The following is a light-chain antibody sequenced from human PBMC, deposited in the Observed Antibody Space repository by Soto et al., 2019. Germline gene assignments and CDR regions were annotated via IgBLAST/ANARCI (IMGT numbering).Light chain of an antibody. J-gene: IGLJ1*01. Sequence: QSVLTQPASVSGSPGQSITISCTGTSSDVGGYNDVSWYQQHPGKAPEFMIYDVSNRPSGVSNRFSGSKSGNTASLTISGLQAEDEADYYCSSYTSSSTDVFGTGTKVTVL. CDR2: DVS. CDR3: SSYTSSSTDV. CDR1: SSDVGGYND. V-gene: IGLV2-14*01.